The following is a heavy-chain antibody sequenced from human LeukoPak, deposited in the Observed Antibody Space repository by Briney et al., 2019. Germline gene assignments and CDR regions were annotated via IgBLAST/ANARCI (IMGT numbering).Heavy chain of an antibody. D-gene: IGHD3-3*01. CDR3: ARARLPHGVTIHY. V-gene: IGHV4-38-2*01. CDR1: GSSINSLYY. CDR2: VFRTGNA. Sequence: SETLSLTCAVSGSSINSLYYWGWIRQPPGTGLEWIGSVFRTGNAYYNPSLKSRVTISVDASKNPFSLNLQSVTAADTAVYYCARARLPHGVTIHYWGQGTLVTVSS. J-gene: IGHJ4*02.